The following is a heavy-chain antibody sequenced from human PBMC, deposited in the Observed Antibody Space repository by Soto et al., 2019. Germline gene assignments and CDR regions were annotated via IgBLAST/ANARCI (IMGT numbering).Heavy chain of an antibody. CDR3: ARGNWFDP. Sequence: SETLSLTCAVSGGSISSGGYSWSWIRQPPGKGLEWIGYIYHSGSTYYNPSLKSRVTISVDRSKNQFSLKLSSVTAADTAVYYCARGNWFDPWGQGTLVTVSS. V-gene: IGHV4-30-2*01. CDR2: IYHSGST. J-gene: IGHJ5*02. CDR1: GGSISSGGYS.